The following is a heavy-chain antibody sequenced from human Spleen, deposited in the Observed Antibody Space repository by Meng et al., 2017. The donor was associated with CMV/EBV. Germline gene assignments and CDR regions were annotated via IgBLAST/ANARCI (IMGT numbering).Heavy chain of an antibody. CDR1: GYTFTGYY. V-gene: IGHV1-2*02. Sequence: ASVKVSCKASGYTFTGYYMHWVRQAPGQGLEWMGWINPDSGDTNFAQKFQGRVTMTSDTSISTAYMELSSLRSDDSAVYYCARDIAIVPTTGRFDSWGQGTLVTVSS. CDR3: ARDIAIVPTTGRFDS. CDR2: INPDSGDT. J-gene: IGHJ4*02. D-gene: IGHD2/OR15-2a*01.